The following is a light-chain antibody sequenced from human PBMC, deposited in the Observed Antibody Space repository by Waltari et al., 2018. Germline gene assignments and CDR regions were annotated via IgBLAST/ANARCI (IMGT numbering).Light chain of an antibody. V-gene: IGKV3D-15*01. J-gene: IGKJ1*01. CDR2: VSS. CDR1: HTVGST. Sequence: SCRTRHTVGSTLSGYQQKPGQAPRLLIYVSSSRATGIPARFSGSGSGKDVSLTITRLEPEDCAVYYCRHYVRVPVTFGQGTKVEIK. CDR3: RHYVRVPVT.